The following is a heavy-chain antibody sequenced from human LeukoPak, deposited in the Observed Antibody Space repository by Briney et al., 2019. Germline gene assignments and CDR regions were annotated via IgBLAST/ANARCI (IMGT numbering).Heavy chain of an antibody. Sequence: ASVKVSCKASGYIFIDYYMHWVRQAPGQGLEWMGWINPKSGDTKYAQRFQDRATMTRDTSISTTFMELTNLRIDDTALYYCARSMIGDDAFDIWGQGTMVAVSS. J-gene: IGHJ3*02. V-gene: IGHV1-2*02. D-gene: IGHD3-22*01. CDR2: INPKSGDT. CDR3: ARSMIGDDAFDI. CDR1: GYIFIDYY.